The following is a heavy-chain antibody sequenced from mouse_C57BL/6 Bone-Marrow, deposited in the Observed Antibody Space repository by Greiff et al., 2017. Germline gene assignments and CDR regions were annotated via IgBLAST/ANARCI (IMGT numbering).Heavy chain of an antibody. V-gene: IGHV1-81*01. CDR2: IYPRSGNT. D-gene: IGHD2-1*01. J-gene: IGHJ3*01. CDR3: ARERSYGNYGTWFAY. Sequence: VQLQQSGAELARPGASVKLSCKASGYTFTSYGISWVKQRTGQGLEWIGEIYPRSGNTYYNEKFKGKATLTADKSSSTAYMELRSLTSEDSAVYFWARERSYGNYGTWFAYWGQGTLVTVSA. CDR1: GYTFTSYG.